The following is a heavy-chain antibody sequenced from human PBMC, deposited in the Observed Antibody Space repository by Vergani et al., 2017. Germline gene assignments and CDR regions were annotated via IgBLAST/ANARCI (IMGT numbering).Heavy chain of an antibody. V-gene: IGHV4-61*02. CDR1: GGSISSSSYY. Sequence: QLQLQESGPGLVKPSETLSLPCTVSGGSISSSSYYWGWIRQPAGQGLEWNGRIYTSGRTNYNPSLKSRGTISVDTSKNRFSLKLSSVTAADTAVYYCAREIRAHDYGNYYYYYGMDVWGQGTTVTFSS. CDR2: IYTSGRT. CDR3: AREIRAHDYGNYYYYYGMDV. J-gene: IGHJ6*02. D-gene: IGHD4-17*01.